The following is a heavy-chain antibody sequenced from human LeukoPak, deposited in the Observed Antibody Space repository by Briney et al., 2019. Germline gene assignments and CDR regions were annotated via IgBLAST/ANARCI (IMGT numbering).Heavy chain of an antibody. J-gene: IGHJ4*02. Sequence: PSETLSLTCTVSGGSISSSSYYWGWIRQPPGKGLEWIGSMYYSGSTYHNPSLKSRVTISVDTLKNQFSLKLRSVTAADTAVYYCATEGGRYNVDYWGQGTLVTVSS. CDR3: ATEGGRYNVDY. D-gene: IGHD1-26*01. CDR2: MYYSGST. CDR1: GGSISSSSYY. V-gene: IGHV4-39*07.